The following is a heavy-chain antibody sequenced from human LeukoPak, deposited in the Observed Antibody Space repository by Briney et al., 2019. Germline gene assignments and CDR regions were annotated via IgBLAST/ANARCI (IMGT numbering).Heavy chain of an antibody. CDR2: ISGSGGDI. V-gene: IGHV3-23*01. J-gene: IGHJ6*02. CDR3: AKTLGDYVGYYYYGLDA. Sequence: GGSLRLSCAASGLTFSSYAMSCVRQAPGKGLEWVSAISGSGGDIYYADSVKGRFTISRDNSKNTLYLQMNSLRAEDTAVYYCAKTLGDYVGYYYYGLDAWGQGTTVTVSS. CDR1: GLTFSSYA. D-gene: IGHD4-17*01.